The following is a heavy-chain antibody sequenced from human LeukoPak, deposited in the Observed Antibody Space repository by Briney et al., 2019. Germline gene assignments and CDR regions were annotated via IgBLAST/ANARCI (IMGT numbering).Heavy chain of an antibody. CDR2: IYSDGST. D-gene: IGHD6-19*01. CDR3: TRARIPVAAGMDV. Sequence: PGGSLRLSCAASGFTVGSNYMTWVRQAPGKGLEWVSVIYSDGSTSYTDSVKGRFTISRDNSKSTLYLQMNSLRAEDTAVYYCTRARIPVAAGMDVWGQGTTVTVSS. CDR1: GFTVGSNY. V-gene: IGHV3-53*01. J-gene: IGHJ6*02.